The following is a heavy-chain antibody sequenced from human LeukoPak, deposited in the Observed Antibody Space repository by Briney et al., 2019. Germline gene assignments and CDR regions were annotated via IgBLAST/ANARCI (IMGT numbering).Heavy chain of an antibody. CDR1: GDSMSTYY. V-gene: IGHV4-59*01. CDR2: IYYRGST. Sequence: PSETLSLTCTVSGDSMSTYYWSWIRQSPGKTLERIGHIYYRGSTTYNPSLKSRVTISIDTSKNQFSLKLSSVTAADTAVYFCARDRRGYGSGSSPYYFDHWGQGSLVTVSS. CDR3: ARDRRGYGSGSSPYYFDH. J-gene: IGHJ4*02. D-gene: IGHD3-10*01.